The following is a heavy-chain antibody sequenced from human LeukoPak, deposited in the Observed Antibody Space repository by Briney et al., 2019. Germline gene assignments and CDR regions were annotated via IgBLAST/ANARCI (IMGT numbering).Heavy chain of an antibody. V-gene: IGHV4-34*01. Sequence: SETLSLTCAVYGGSFSGYYWSWIRQPPGKGLEWIGEINHSGSTNYNPSLKSRVTISVDTSKNQFSLKLSSVTAADTAVYYCARGLPDIVAVPAAIPEDTAMGFGGFDYWGQGTLVTVSS. CDR2: INHSGST. CDR1: GGSFSGYY. D-gene: IGHD2-2*02. CDR3: ARGLPDIVAVPAAIPEDTAMGFGGFDY. J-gene: IGHJ4*02.